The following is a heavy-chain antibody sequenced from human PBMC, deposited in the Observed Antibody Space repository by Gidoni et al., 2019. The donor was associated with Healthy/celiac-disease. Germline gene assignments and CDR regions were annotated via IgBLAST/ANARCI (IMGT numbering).Heavy chain of an antibody. CDR3: ARGPLGYCTNGVCYDFGY. CDR2: ISYDGSNK. J-gene: IGHJ4*02. V-gene: IGHV3-30-3*01. CDR1: GFTFSSYA. Sequence: QVQLVESGGGVVQPGRSLRLSCAASGFTFSSYAMHWVRQAPGKGLEWVAVISYDGSNKYYADSVKGRFTISRDNSKNTLYLQMNSLRAEDTAVYYCARGPLGYCTNGVCYDFGYWGQGTLVTVSS. D-gene: IGHD2-8*01.